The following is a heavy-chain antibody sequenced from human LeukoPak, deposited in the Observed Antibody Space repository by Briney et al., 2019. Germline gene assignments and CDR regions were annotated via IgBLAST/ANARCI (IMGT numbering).Heavy chain of an antibody. D-gene: IGHD3-16*01. CDR2: IYTSGIT. CDR1: GGSISSGSYY. Sequence: PSQTLSLTCTVSGGSISSGSYYWSWIRQSAGKGLEWIGRIYTSGITNYKSSLKSRVTISVDTSKNQFSLKLRSVTAADTAVYYCASSTFYYYYYMDVWGKGTTVTVSS. J-gene: IGHJ6*03. CDR3: ASSTFYYYYYMDV. V-gene: IGHV4-61*02.